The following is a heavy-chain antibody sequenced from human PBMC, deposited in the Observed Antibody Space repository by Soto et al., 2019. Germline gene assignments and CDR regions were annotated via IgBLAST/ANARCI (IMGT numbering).Heavy chain of an antibody. Sequence: SETLFITCAVSGGSISSGGYYWGWIRQPPGKGLEWIANIFYSGSTYYNPSLKSRVTISVDTSKNQFSLKLSSVTAADTAVYYCANLLYYFDSWGRGTLVTVSS. V-gene: IGHV4-39*01. CDR3: ANLLYYFDS. J-gene: IGHJ4*02. CDR2: IFYSGST. CDR1: GGSISSGGYY.